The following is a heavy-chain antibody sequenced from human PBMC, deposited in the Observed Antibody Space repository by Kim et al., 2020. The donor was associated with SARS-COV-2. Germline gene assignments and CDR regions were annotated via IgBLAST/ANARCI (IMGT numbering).Heavy chain of an antibody. V-gene: IGHV4-39*01. Sequence: SETLSLTCTVSGGSISSSSYYWGWIRQPPGKGLEWIGSIYYSGSTYYNPSLKSRVTISVDTSKNQFSLKLSSVTAADTAVYYCATAIITMVRGVTFIPSFDYWGQGTLVTVSS. CDR2: IYYSGST. D-gene: IGHD3-10*01. J-gene: IGHJ4*02. CDR1: GGSISSSSYY. CDR3: ATAIITMVRGVTFIPSFDY.